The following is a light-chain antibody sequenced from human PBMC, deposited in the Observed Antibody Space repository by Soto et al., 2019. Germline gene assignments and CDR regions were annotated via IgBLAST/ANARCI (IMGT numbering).Light chain of an antibody. J-gene: IGKJ1*01. CDR3: QQFSSIPRT. Sequence: EIVLTQSPATLSLSPGEGATLSCRASQSAGSYLAWYQQKPGQAPRLLIYDTSNRATGIPARFSGSGSGTDFTLTISSLEPEDFAVYYCQQFSSIPRTFGQGTKVEIK. V-gene: IGKV3-11*01. CDR2: DTS. CDR1: QSAGSY.